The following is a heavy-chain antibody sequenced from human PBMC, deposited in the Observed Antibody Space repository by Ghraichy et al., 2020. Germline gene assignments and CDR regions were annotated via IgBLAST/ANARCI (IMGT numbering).Heavy chain of an antibody. J-gene: IGHJ5*02. V-gene: IGHV4-39*01. Sequence: SETLSLTCTVSGGSISSSSYYWGWIRQPPGKGLEWIGSIYYSGSTYYNPSLKSRVTISVDTSKNQFSLKLSSVTAADTAVYYCARHAIVGAYNWFDPWGQGTLVTVSS. CDR1: GGSISSSSYY. CDR3: ARHAIVGAYNWFDP. D-gene: IGHD1-26*01. CDR2: IYYSGST.